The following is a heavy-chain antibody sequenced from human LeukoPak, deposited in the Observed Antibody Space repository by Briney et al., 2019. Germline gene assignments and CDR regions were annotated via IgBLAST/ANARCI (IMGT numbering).Heavy chain of an antibody. CDR1: GYTFTGYY. V-gene: IGHV1-2*06. CDR2: INPNSGGT. D-gene: IGHD2-8*01. CDR3: AREDEYCTNGVCYLHFDY. J-gene: IGHJ4*02. Sequence: ASVKVSCKASGYTFTGYYMHWVRQAPGQGLEWMGRINPNSGGTNYAQKFQGRVTMTRDMSISTAYMELSRLRSDDTAVYYCAREDEYCTNGVCYLHFDYWGQGTLVTVSS.